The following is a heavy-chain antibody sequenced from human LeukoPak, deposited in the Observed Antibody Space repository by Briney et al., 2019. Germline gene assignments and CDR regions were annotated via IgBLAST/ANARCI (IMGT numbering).Heavy chain of an antibody. CDR2: ISGSGGAT. CDR1: GFTFSSYA. CDR3: ARVYSSGWSDY. V-gene: IGHV3-23*01. D-gene: IGHD6-19*01. J-gene: IGHJ4*02. Sequence: QPGGSLRLSCAASGFTFSSYAMSWVRQAPGKGLEWVSVISGSGGATDYADSVKGRFTISRDNSKNTLYLQMNSLRAEDTAVYYCARVYSSGWSDYWGQGTLVTVSS.